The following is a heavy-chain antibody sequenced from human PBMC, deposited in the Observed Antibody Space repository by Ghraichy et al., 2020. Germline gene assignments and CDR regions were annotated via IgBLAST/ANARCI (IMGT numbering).Heavy chain of an antibody. J-gene: IGHJ4*02. D-gene: IGHD3-10*01. Sequence: SETLSLTCTVSGGSISPYYWSWIRQSPGKGLEWIGYIYYSGSTNYNPSLKSRVTISVDTSKNQFSLKLSSVTAADTAVYYCARGTIIFGDLRPFDSWGQGTLVTVSS. CDR2: IYYSGST. V-gene: IGHV4-59*01. CDR1: GGSISPYY. CDR3: ARGTIIFGDLRPFDS.